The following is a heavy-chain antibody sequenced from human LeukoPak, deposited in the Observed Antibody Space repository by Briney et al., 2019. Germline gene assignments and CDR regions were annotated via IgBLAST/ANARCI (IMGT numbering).Heavy chain of an antibody. V-gene: IGHV7-4-1*02. J-gene: IGHJ6*02. CDR2: INTNTGNP. Sequence: ASVKVSCKASGYTFTSYAMNWVRQAPGQGLEWTGWINTNTGNPTYAQGFTGRFVFSLDTSVRTAYLQISSLKAEDTAVYYCARAILNYDFWSGWTVPLVWGQGTTVTVSS. D-gene: IGHD3-3*01. CDR1: GYTFTSYA. CDR3: ARAILNYDFWSGWTVPLV.